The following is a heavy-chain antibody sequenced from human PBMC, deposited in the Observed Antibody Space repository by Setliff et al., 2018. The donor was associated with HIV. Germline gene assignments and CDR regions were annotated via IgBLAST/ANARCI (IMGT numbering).Heavy chain of an antibody. Sequence: PSVKVSCKASGDTFTTYALHWVRQAPGQRLEWMGWINAGNGDTKSSQKFQGRVTITRDTSASTAYTELSSLRSEDTGVYYCAIGSSNWPHRPNNYYFDYWGQGTPVTVSS. J-gene: IGHJ4*02. CDR3: AIGSSNWPHRPNNYYFDY. D-gene: IGHD6-13*01. CDR2: INAGNGDT. V-gene: IGHV1-3*01. CDR1: GDTFTTYA.